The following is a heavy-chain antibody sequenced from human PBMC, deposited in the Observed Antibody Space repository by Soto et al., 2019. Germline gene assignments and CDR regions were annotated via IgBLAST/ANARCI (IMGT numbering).Heavy chain of an antibody. J-gene: IGHJ6*03. V-gene: IGHV3-48*01. CDR1: GFILSDCA. CDR3: ARDLSWGSNWYYYMDV. Sequence: EVQLVESGGGLVQLGGSLRLSCATSGFILSDCAMNWVRQASGKGLEWVSYISSSSSVIDYADSVKGRFTVSRDNARNSLYLQMNSLRAEDTAVYYCARDLSWGSNWYYYMDVWGKGTTVTVSS. D-gene: IGHD7-27*01. CDR2: ISSSSSVI.